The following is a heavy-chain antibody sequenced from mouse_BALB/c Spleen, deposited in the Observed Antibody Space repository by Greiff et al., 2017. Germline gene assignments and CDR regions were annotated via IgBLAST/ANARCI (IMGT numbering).Heavy chain of an antibody. J-gene: IGHJ3*01. CDR3: AKARGGYDGYYGFAY. Sequence: VHLVESGPSLVQPSQSLSITCTVSGFSLTSYGVHWVRQSPGKGLEWLGVIWRGGSTDYNAAFMSRLSITKDNSKSQVFFKMNSLQADDTAIYYCAKARGGYDGYYGFAYWGQGTLVTVSA. CDR1: GFSLTSYG. CDR2: IWRGGST. V-gene: IGHV2-5-1*01. D-gene: IGHD2-3*01.